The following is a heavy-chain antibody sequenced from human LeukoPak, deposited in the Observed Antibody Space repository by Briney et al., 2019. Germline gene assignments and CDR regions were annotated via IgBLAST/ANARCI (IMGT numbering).Heavy chain of an antibody. Sequence: GGSLRLSCAASGFTLSSYAMSWVRQAPGKGLEWVSAISGSVGSTYYADSVKGRFTISRDNSKNTLYIQMNSVRAEDTAVYYCVKTEDSGIAVAGVDYWGQGTLVTVSS. J-gene: IGHJ4*02. V-gene: IGHV3-23*01. CDR3: VKTEDSGIAVAGVDY. CDR1: GFTLSSYA. D-gene: IGHD6-19*01. CDR2: ISGSVGST.